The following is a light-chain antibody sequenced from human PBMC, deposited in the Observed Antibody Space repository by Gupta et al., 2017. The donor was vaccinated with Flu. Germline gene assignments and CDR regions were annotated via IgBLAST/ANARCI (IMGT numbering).Light chain of an antibody. CDR3: NSYAASSNLVV. V-gene: IGLV2-8*01. J-gene: IGLJ2*01. CDR1: TSDIGSYNY. Sequence: SALTQPVSASGAPGQSRNISCTGATSDIGSYNYVSWYQQHPGKAPKLLIYEVSRRPSGVPARFSGSKSGNTASLTISGLQAEDEADYFCNSYAASSNLVVFGGGTKVTVL. CDR2: EVS.